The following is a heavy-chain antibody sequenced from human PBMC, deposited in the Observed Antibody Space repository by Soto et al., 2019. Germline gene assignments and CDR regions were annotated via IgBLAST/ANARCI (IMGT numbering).Heavy chain of an antibody. CDR1: GFTFRSFT. D-gene: IGHD6-13*01. J-gene: IGHJ5*02. Sequence: PGGSLRLSCAASGFTFRSFTMTWVRQAPGKGLEWVSTISSNSAYIYYTDALRGRFTISRDNAKNSLHLQMNSLRAEDTAVHYCTRDASRDSSARGWFDPWGPGTLVTVSS. CDR3: TRDASRDSSARGWFDP. V-gene: IGHV3-21*01. CDR2: ISSNSAYI.